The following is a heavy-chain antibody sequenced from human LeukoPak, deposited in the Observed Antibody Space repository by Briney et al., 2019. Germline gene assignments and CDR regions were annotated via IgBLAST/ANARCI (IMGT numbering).Heavy chain of an antibody. CDR3: ARDPGYSSSPPDY. D-gene: IGHD6-13*01. J-gene: IGHJ4*02. Sequence: GASVKVSCKASGGTFSSYAISWVRQAPGQGLEWMGRIIPILGIANYAQKFQGRVTITADKSTSTAYMELRSLRSEDTAVYYCARDPGYSSSPPDYWGQGTLVTVSS. V-gene: IGHV1-69*04. CDR2: IIPILGIA. CDR1: GGTFSSYA.